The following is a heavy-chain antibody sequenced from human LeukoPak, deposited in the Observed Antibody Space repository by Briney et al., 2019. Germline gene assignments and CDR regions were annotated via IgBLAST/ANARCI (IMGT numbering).Heavy chain of an antibody. V-gene: IGHV4-38-2*02. CDR2: IYHSGST. CDR1: GYSISSGYY. CDR3: ARYYSNYALFDY. D-gene: IGHD4-11*01. J-gene: IGHJ4*02. Sequence: SETLSLTCTVSGYSISSGYYWGWIRQPPGKGLEWIGSIYHSGSTYYNPSLKSRVTISVDTSKNQFSLKLSSVTAADTAVYYCARYYSNYALFDYWGQGTLVTVSS.